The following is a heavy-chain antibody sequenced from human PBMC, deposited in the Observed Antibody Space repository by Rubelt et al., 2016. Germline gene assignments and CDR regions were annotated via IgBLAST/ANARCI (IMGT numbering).Heavy chain of an antibody. CDR3: ASDRDGYYSPFDY. J-gene: IGHJ4*02. D-gene: IGHD3-3*01. V-gene: IGHV3-30*04. CDR2: ISYDGSNQ. CDR1: GFTFSSYA. Sequence: QVQLVESGGGVVQPGRSLRLSCAASGFTFSSYAMHWVRQAPGKGLEWVAVISYDGSNQYYADSVKGRFTISRDNSKNTLYLQLNSLRAEDTAVFYCASDRDGYYSPFDYWGQGTLVTVSS.